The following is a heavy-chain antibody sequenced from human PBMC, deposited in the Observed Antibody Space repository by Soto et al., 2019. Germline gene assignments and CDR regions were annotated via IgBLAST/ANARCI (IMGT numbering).Heavy chain of an antibody. Sequence: SVKVSCKASGGTFSSDAISWVRQAPGQGLEWMGGIIPIFGTANYAQKFQGRVTITADESTSTAYMELSSLRSEDTAVYYCARGRVVRGVMKDAFDIWGQGTMVTVSS. CDR2: IIPIFGTA. CDR1: GGTFSSDA. V-gene: IGHV1-69*13. CDR3: ARGRVVRGVMKDAFDI. J-gene: IGHJ3*02. D-gene: IGHD3-10*01.